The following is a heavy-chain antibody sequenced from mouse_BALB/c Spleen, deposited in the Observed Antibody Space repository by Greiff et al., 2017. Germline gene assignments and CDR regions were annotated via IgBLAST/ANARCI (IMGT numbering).Heavy chain of an antibody. CDR1: GFTFSNYW. CDR3: TRDYYGYLDY. J-gene: IGHJ2*01. CDR2: IRLKSNNYAT. V-gene: IGHV6-6*02. D-gene: IGHD1-1*01. Sequence: EVQLVESGGGLVQPGGSMKLSCVASGFTFSNYWMNWVRQSPEKGLEWVAEIRLKSNNYATHYAESVKGRFTISRDDSKSSVYLQMNNLRAEDTGIYYCTRDYYGYLDYWGQGTTLTVSS.